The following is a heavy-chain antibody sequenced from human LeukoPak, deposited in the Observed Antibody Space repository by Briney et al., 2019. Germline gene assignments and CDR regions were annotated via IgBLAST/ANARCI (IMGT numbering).Heavy chain of an antibody. CDR2: ISSGGSTI. Sequence: GGSRRLSCPASGFTSSDYYMGWIRQVPGKGRGWVSYISSGGSTIYYADSVKGRFTISRDNAKNSLYLQMNSLRAEDTAVYYCARAAAVAGPGIPYYGMDVWGQGTTVTVSS. J-gene: IGHJ6*02. CDR3: ARAAAVAGPGIPYYGMDV. CDR1: GFTSSDYY. D-gene: IGHD6-19*01. V-gene: IGHV3-11*01.